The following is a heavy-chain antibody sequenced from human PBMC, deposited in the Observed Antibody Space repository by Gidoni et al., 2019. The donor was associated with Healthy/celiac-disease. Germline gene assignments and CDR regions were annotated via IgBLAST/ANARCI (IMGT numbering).Heavy chain of an antibody. D-gene: IGHD5-12*01. J-gene: IGHJ4*02. CDR2: ISGSGGST. CDR1: GFTFSSYA. CDR3: AKVGYGGYDY. Sequence: VQLLESGGCLVQPGGSLRVSCAGSGFTFSSYAMSWVRQAPGKGLEWVSVISGSGGSTYYADSVKGRFTISRDNSKNTLYLQMNSLRAEDTAVYYCAKVGYGGYDYWGQGTLVTVSS. V-gene: IGHV3-23*01.